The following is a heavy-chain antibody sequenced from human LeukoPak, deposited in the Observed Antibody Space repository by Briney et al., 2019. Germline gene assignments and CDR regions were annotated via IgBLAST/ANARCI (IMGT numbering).Heavy chain of an antibody. D-gene: IGHD6-13*01. Sequence: PSETLSLTCSVSGASISNYYWSWIRQPAGKGLEWIGRIYTSGSTNYNPSLKSRVTISVDTSKNQFSLKLSSVTAADTAVYYCARQQGAAGPPDYYMDVWGKGTTVTVSS. CDR1: GASISNYY. V-gene: IGHV4-4*07. J-gene: IGHJ6*03. CDR3: ARQQGAAGPPDYYMDV. CDR2: IYTSGST.